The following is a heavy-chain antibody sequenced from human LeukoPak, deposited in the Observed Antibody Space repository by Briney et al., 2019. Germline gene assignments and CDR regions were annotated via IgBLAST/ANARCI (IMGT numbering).Heavy chain of an antibody. CDR3: ARVFVRSLSVVTRSIGY. J-gene: IGHJ4*02. D-gene: IGHD3-22*01. CDR1: GYTFTGYY. Sequence: ASVKVSCKASGYTFTGYYMHWVRQAPGQGLEWMGRINPNSGGTNYAQKFQGRVTMTRDTSISTAYMELSRVRSDDTDVYFPARVFVRSLSVVTRSIGYWGQGTLVPVSS. V-gene: IGHV1-2*05. CDR2: INPNSGGT.